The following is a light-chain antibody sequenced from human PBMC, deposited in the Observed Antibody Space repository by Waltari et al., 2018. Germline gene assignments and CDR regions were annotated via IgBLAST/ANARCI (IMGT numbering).Light chain of an antibody. CDR1: SCSVSASCY. V-gene: IGLV8-61*01. CDR2: STN. CDR3: VLYMDSGVWV. Sequence: QTVVTQEPSVSVCPGGTVTPTSPLSSCSVSASCYPSWYQQTPGQAPRTLIYSTNTRLFGVPNRFSGSILGNKAALTIAGAQADDEADYYCVLYMDSGVWVFGGGTKLTVL. J-gene: IGLJ3*02.